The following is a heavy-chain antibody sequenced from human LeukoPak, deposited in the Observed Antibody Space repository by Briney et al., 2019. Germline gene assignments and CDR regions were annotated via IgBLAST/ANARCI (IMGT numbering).Heavy chain of an antibody. CDR1: GFTFSSYW. Sequence: TGGSLRLSCAVSGFTFSSYWMHWVRQAPGKGLVWVSRIDRDGSRINYADSVKGRFTISRDNGKNTLFLQMNSLRAEDAAVYYCARERRGIAVAGFDYWGQGTLVTVSS. D-gene: IGHD6-19*01. J-gene: IGHJ4*02. CDR2: IDRDGSRI. V-gene: IGHV3-74*01. CDR3: ARERRGIAVAGFDY.